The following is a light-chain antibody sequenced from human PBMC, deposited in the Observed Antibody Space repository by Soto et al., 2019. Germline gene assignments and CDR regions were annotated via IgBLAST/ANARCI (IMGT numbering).Light chain of an antibody. CDR3: GSYSSTTTREV. V-gene: IGLV2-14*01. CDR1: SSDVGGYNF. Sequence: QSVLTQLASVSGSPGQSITISCTGASSDVGGYNFVSWYQHHPGTPPKLIIYEVTHRPSGVSHRFSGSKSANTASLTISGLQVEDEADYFCGSYSSTTTREVFGTGTKVTVL. CDR2: EVT. J-gene: IGLJ1*01.